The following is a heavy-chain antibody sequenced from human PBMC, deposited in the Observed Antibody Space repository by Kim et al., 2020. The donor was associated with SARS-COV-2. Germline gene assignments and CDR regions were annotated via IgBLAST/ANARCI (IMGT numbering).Heavy chain of an antibody. CDR2: ISSSSSYI. D-gene: IGHD3-22*01. J-gene: IGHJ4*02. V-gene: IGHV3-21*01. CDR3: ARHYYYDSSGYYYMEHIDY. Sequence: GGSLRLSCAASGFTFSSYSMNWVRQAPGKGLEWVSSISSSSSYIYYADSVKGRFTISRDNAKNSLYLQTNSLRAEDTAVYYCARHYYYDSSGYYYMEHIDYWGQGTLVTVSS. CDR1: GFTFSSYS.